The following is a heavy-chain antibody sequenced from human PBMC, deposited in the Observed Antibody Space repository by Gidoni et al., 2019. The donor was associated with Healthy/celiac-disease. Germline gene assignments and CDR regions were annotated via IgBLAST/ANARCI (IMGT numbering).Heavy chain of an antibody. CDR1: GFPFSSYA. CDR2: ISYDGSNK. Sequence: QVQLVESGGGVVQPGRSLRLSCAASGFPFSSYAMHWVRQAPGKGLEWVAVISYDGSNKYYADSVKGRFTISRDNSKNTLYLQMNSLRAEDTAVYYCAREGITMVRGVGTLDYWGQGTLVTVSS. V-gene: IGHV3-30*04. CDR3: AREGITMVRGVGTLDY. J-gene: IGHJ4*02. D-gene: IGHD3-10*01.